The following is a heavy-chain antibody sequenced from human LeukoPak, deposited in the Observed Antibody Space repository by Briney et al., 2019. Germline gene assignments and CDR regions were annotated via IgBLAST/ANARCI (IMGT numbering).Heavy chain of an antibody. J-gene: IGHJ4*01. CDR2: INKDGSDK. CDR3: ARDAGYGGNSDY. Sequence: GGSLRLSCAASGFTFNRYWMTWVRHAPGKGLESVAYINKDGSDKYYVDSVKGRFTVSRDNAKNSLYLQMNSLRAEDTAVYYCARDAGYGGNSDYWAHGTLVTVSS. D-gene: IGHD4-23*01. V-gene: IGHV3-7*01. CDR1: GFTFNRYW.